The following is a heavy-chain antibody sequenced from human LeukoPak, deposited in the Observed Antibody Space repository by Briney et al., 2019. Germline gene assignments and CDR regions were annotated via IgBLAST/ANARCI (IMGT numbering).Heavy chain of an antibody. D-gene: IGHD2-2*01. CDR3: ARFCGSTSWHSGYYYGIDV. CDR1: GDSITSDKW. CDR2: IHHSKSS. V-gene: IGHV4-4*02. J-gene: IGHJ6*02. Sequence: PSETLSLTCAVSGDSITSDKWWTWVRQPPGKGLEWIGEIHHSKSSNYYPSLKSRVTISVDKSKNQFSLELNSVTAADTAVYYCARFCGSTSWHSGYYYGIDVWGQGTTVTASS.